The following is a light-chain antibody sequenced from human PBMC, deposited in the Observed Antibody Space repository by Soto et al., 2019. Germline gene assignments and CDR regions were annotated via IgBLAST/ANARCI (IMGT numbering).Light chain of an antibody. V-gene: IGLV2-14*01. Sequence: QSVLTQPASVSGSPGQSITISCTGTSSDVGDYNYVSWYQQHPGKAPKLIIYDVSNRPSGVSDRFSGSKSGNTASLTISGLQAEDEADYYCNSYTSSTSYDFGTGTKVTVL. CDR2: DVS. J-gene: IGLJ1*01. CDR3: NSYTSSTSYD. CDR1: SSDVGDYNY.